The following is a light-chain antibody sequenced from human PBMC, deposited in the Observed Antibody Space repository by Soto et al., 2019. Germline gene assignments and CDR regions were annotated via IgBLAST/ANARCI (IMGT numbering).Light chain of an antibody. CDR2: WAS. Sequence: SLAVSLGEGATINCKSSQSVLHSSNNKDYLAWYQQKPGQPPKLLIYWASTRESGVPDRFSGSGSGTDFTLTISSLQAEDVAVYYCQQYYTTPLTFGGGTKVEIK. CDR1: QSVLHSSNNKDY. J-gene: IGKJ4*01. V-gene: IGKV4-1*01. CDR3: QQYYTTPLT.